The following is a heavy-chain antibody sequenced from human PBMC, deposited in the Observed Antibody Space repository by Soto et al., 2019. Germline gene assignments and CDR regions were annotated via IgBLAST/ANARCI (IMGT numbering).Heavy chain of an antibody. CDR1: GYTFTSFD. Sequence: ASVKVSCKASGYTFTSFDINWVRQATGQGLEWMGWMNPNSGNTGYAQKFQGRVTMTRNTSISTAYMELSSLSSEDTAVYYCARAYTWGVAVAGTWGQGTPVTVSS. V-gene: IGHV1-8*01. CDR2: MNPNSGNT. CDR3: ARAYTWGVAVAGT. J-gene: IGHJ4*02. D-gene: IGHD6-19*01.